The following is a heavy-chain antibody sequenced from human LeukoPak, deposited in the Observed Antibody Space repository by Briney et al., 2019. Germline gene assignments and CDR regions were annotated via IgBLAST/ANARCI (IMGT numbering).Heavy chain of an antibody. CDR2: IYSSGST. CDR1: GGSINSYY. CDR3: ARGGKATVVTM. D-gene: IGHD4-23*01. J-gene: IGHJ4*02. Sequence: SETQSLTCTVSGGSINSYYWSWIRQPAGKGLEWIGRIYSSGSTNYSPSLKSRVSMSVDTSKNQFSLKLTSVTAADTAVYYCARGGKATVVTMWGQGILVTVSS. V-gene: IGHV4-4*07.